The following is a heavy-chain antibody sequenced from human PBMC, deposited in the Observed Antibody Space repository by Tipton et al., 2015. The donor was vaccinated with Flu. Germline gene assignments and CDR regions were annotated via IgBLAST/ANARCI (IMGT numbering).Heavy chain of an antibody. Sequence: TLSLTCTVSGGSISSFYWTWIRQPPGKGLEWIGYIYYTGSTNYNPSLKSRLTISADTSKNQFSLKLSSVTAADTAVYYCARHMLRGSPLHPFHIWGRGTMVTVSS. D-gene: IGHD1-26*01. CDR3: ARHMLRGSPLHPFHI. J-gene: IGHJ3*02. CDR2: IYYTGST. CDR1: GGSISSFY. V-gene: IGHV4-59*08.